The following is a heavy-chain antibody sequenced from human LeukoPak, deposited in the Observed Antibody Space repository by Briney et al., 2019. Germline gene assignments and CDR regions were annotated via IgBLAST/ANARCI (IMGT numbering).Heavy chain of an antibody. CDR1: GGSISSSNW. D-gene: IGHD3-22*01. CDR3: ARDNSSLRAYYYDSSGYGFDP. V-gene: IGHV4-4*02. Sequence: SETLSPTCAVSGGSISSSNWWSWVRQPPGKGLEWIGEIYHSGSTNYNPSLKSRVTISVDKSKNQFSLKLSSVTAADTAVYYCARDNSSLRAYYYDSSGYGFDPWGQGTLVTVSS. CDR2: IYHSGST. J-gene: IGHJ5*02.